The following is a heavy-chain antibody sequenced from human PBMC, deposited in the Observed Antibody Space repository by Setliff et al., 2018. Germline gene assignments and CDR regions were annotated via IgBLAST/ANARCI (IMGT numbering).Heavy chain of an antibody. J-gene: IGHJ6*03. Sequence: SLTCTVSGDPMSSRRYYWAWIRQPAGKGLEWIGQIYTSWSTNYNPSLKSRVTISLDTSNNQFSLSLSPVTAADTAVYYCARMSGFQYMDVWGKGTTVTVSS. CDR3: ARMSGFQYMDV. CDR1: GDPMSSRRYY. V-gene: IGHV4-61*09. D-gene: IGHD3-3*01. CDR2: IYTSWST.